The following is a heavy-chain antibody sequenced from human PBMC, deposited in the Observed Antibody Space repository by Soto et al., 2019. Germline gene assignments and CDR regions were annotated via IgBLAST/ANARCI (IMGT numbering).Heavy chain of an antibody. CDR3: ARPRSSGYAGEFDY. CDR2: IYYSGST. J-gene: IGHJ4*02. D-gene: IGHD3-22*01. V-gene: IGHV4-59*01. CDR1: GGNIVDYC. Sequence: SETKSLTCTVSGGNIVDYCWSWIRQPPGKGLEWIGFIYYSGSTNYNPSLKSRVTISVDTSQNQFSLMLTSLTAADTAVYYCARPRSSGYAGEFDYWGQGTLVTVSS.